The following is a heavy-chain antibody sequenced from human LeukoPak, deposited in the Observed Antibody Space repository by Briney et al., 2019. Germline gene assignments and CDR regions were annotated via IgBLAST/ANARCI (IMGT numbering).Heavy chain of an antibody. D-gene: IGHD5-18*01. CDR1: GFTFSNAW. CDR3: TTCGYSYGSDY. CDR2: IKRKTDGWTT. Sequence: GGSLRLSWAASGFTFSNAWMSWGRQAPGKGLEWGGGIKRKTDGWTTDYAPPVKGRFTISRDDSKNTLYLQMNSLKTEDTAVYYCTTCGYSYGSDYWGQGTLVTVSS. J-gene: IGHJ4*02. V-gene: IGHV3-15*01.